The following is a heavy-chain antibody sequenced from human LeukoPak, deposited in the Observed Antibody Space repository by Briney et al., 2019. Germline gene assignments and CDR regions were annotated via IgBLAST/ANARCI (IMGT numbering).Heavy chain of an antibody. CDR1: GYTFTGYY. CDR2: IILIFGST. CDR3: ARGFSGPNWGKRYYDH. J-gene: IGHJ4*02. Sequence: SVKVSCKASGYTFTGYYMHWVRQAPGQGLEWMGGIILIFGSTNYAPKFEGRLTITADESTNTVYMELSSLRSEDTAVYFCARGFSGPNWGKRYYDHWGQGTLVTVSS. V-gene: IGHV1-69*13. D-gene: IGHD7-27*01.